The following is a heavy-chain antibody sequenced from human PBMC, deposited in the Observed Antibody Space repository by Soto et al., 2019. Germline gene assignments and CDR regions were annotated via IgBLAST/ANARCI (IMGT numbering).Heavy chain of an antibody. CDR2: IYYSGST. J-gene: IGHJ4*02. D-gene: IGHD1-1*01. CDR3: ARDRMSTTEYYFEY. Sequence: SETLSLTCTVSGGSIGSGGYYWSWIRQHPGKGLEWIGYIYYSGSTYYNPSLKSRVTISVDTSKNQFSLKLSSVTAADTAVYYCARDRMSTTEYYFEYWGQGTLVTVSS. CDR1: GGSIGSGGYY. V-gene: IGHV4-31*03.